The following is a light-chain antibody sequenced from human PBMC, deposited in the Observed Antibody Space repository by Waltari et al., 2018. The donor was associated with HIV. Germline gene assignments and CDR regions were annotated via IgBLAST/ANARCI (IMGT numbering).Light chain of an antibody. V-gene: IGLV2-23*02. CDR1: SSDVGSYNL. J-gene: IGLJ2*01. CDR2: EVS. CDR3: CSYAGSSTS. Sequence: GQSITISCTGTSSDVGSYNLVSWYQQHPGKAPKLMIYEVSKRPSGVSNRFSGSKSGNTASLTISGLQAEDEADYYCCSYAGSSTSFGGGTKLTVL.